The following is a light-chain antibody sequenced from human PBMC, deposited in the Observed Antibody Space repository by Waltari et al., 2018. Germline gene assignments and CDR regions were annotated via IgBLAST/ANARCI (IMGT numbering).Light chain of an antibody. V-gene: IGKV2D-29*01. Sequence: DVVMTQTPLSLSVTPGRPASIPCKSTQSLLHTDGRTYLYWFLQKPGQPPQRLIYEVAKRFSGVPDRFSGSGSGTDFILRISRVEAEDVGVYYCMQSLQLSMWTFGQGTKVEIK. CDR2: EVA. CDR1: QSLLHTDGRTY. J-gene: IGKJ1*01. CDR3: MQSLQLSMWT.